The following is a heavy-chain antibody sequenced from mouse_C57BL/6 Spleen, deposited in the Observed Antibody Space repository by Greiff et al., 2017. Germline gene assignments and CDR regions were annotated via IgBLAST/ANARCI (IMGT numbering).Heavy chain of an antibody. D-gene: IGHD1-1*01. CDR2: IHPNSGST. CDR1: GYTFTSYW. CDR3: ARWENYYGSHWYFDV. Sequence: VQLQQPGAELVKPGASVKLSCKASGYTFTSYWMHWVKQRPGQGLEWIGMIHPNSGSTNYNEKFKSKATLTVDKSSSTAYMQLSSLTSEDSAVYYCARWENYYGSHWYFDVWGTGTTVTVSS. J-gene: IGHJ1*03. V-gene: IGHV1-64*01.